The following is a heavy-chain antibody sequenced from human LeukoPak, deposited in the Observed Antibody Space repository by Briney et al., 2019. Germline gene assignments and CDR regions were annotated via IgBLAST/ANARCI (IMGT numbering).Heavy chain of an antibody. V-gene: IGHV4-34*01. CDR1: GGSFSGYY. Sequence: SEPLCLTCAVYGGSFSGYYWSWIRQPPGKGLEWIGEINHSGSTNYNPSLKSRVTISVDTSKNQFSLKLSSVTAADTAVYYCARGRNSHPYDYYYYMDVWGKGTTVTVSS. J-gene: IGHJ6*03. CDR2: INHSGST. D-gene: IGHD4-23*01. CDR3: ARGRNSHPYDYYYYMDV.